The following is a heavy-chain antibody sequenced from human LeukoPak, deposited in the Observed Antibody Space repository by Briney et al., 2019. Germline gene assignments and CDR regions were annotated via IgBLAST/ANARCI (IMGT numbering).Heavy chain of an antibody. CDR2: IIPIFGTA. CDR3: ARDRLGYCSGGSCYSEPDYGMDV. J-gene: IGHJ6*02. CDR1: GGTFSSYA. Sequence: ASVKASCKASGGTFSSYAISWVRQAPGQGLEWMGGIIPIFGTANYAQKFQGRVTITADESTSTAYMELSSLRSEDTAVYYCARDRLGYCSGGSCYSEPDYGMDVWGQGTTVTVSS. D-gene: IGHD2-15*01. V-gene: IGHV1-69*13.